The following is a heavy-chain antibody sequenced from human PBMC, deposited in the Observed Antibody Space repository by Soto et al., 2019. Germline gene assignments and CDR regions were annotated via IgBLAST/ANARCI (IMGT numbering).Heavy chain of an antibody. D-gene: IGHD3-22*01. CDR3: ARVSLPYSYDSSGYHRYYYYGMDV. J-gene: IGHJ6*02. Sequence: SETLSLTCTVSGGSISSYYWSWIRQPPGKGLEWIGYIYYSGSTNYNPSLKRRVTISVDTSKNQFSLKLSSVTAADTAVHYCARVSLPYSYDSSGYHRYYYYGMDVWGQGTTVTVSS. V-gene: IGHV4-59*01. CDR1: GGSISSYY. CDR2: IYYSGST.